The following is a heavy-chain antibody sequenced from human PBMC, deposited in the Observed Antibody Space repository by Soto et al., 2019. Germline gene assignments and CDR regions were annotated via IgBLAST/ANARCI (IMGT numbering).Heavy chain of an antibody. CDR1: GGSISEKY. CDR3: VASLAASGLNWLDP. D-gene: IGHD6-13*01. J-gene: IGHJ5*02. CDR2: IFANGHT. V-gene: IGHV4-4*07. Sequence: PSETLSLTCIVSGGSISEKYWNWVRQPPGKGLEWIGLIFANGHTDYNPSPKSRVTMSVDASKNQFSLRLTSMTAADTAAYYCVASLAASGLNWLDPWGRGTLVTVSS.